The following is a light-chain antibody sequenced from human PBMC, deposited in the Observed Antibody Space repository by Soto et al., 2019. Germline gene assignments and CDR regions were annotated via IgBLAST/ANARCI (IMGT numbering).Light chain of an antibody. CDR3: QQYKSYPYT. CDR1: QSISNF. CDR2: RAS. V-gene: IGKV1-5*03. Sequence: DIQMTQSPSTLSASVGDRVTFTCRASQSISNFLAWYQQKPGKAPNLLIFRASDLETGVPSRFSGSGSGTDFSLTIASLQPDDFATYYCQQYKSYPYTFGQGTKLEIK. J-gene: IGKJ2*01.